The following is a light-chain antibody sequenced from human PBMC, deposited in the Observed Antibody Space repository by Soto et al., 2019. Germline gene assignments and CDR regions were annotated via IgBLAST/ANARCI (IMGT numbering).Light chain of an antibody. CDR3: QQYKSYPYT. CDR1: QSISNF. CDR2: RAS. V-gene: IGKV1-5*03. Sequence: DIQMTQSPSTLSASVGDRVTFTCRASQSISNFLAWYQQKPGKAPNLLIFRASDLETGVPSRFSGSGSGTDFSLTIASLQPDDFATYYCQQYKSYPYTFGQGTKLEIK. J-gene: IGKJ2*01.